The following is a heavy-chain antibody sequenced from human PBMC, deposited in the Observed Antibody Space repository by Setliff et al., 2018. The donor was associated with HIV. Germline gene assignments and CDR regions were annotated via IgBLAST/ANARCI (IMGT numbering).Heavy chain of an antibody. CDR3: ARSVAGPRYFDY. J-gene: IGHJ4*02. D-gene: IGHD6-13*01. CDR1: GFSLSTSGMC. CDR2: IDWDDDK. Sequence: GSGPTLVNPTQTLTLTCTFSGFSLSTSGMCVSWIRQPPGKALEWLARIDWDDDKFYSTSLETRLTISKDTSKNQVVLAMTNMDPVDTATYYCARSVAGPRYFDYWGQGTLVTVSS. V-gene: IGHV2-70*17.